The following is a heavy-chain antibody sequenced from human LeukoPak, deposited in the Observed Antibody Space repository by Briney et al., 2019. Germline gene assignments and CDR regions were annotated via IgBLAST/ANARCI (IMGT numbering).Heavy chain of an antibody. D-gene: IGHD6-6*01. CDR1: GYTFTSYY. CDR3: ARAWGILEYSSSSWNY. Sequence: GASVKVSCKASGYTFTSYYMHWVRQAPGQGLEWMGIINPSGGSTSYAQKFQGRVTMTRDMSTSTVYMELSSLRSEDTAVYYCARAWGILEYSSSSWNYWGQGTLVTVSS. J-gene: IGHJ4*02. CDR2: INPSGGST. V-gene: IGHV1-46*01.